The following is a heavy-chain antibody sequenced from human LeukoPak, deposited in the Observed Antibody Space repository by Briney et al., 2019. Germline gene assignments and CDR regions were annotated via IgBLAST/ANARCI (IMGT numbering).Heavy chain of an antibody. D-gene: IGHD3-10*01. CDR1: GFTFSSYA. Sequence: QPGRSLRLSCAASGFTFSSYAMHWVRQAPGKGLDWVAVISYDGSNKKYADSVKGRFTISRDNSKNTLYLQMNSLRAEDTALYYCAKIWMVRGVITPDYWGQGTLVTVSS. V-gene: IGHV3-30*04. CDR2: ISYDGSNK. J-gene: IGHJ4*02. CDR3: AKIWMVRGVITPDY.